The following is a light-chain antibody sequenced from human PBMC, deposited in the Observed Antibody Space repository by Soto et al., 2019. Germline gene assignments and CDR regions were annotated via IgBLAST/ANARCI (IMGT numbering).Light chain of an antibody. V-gene: IGKV3-15*01. CDR1: QSVRSN. CDR3: QQYTNYPWT. CDR2: GAS. Sequence: EIVMTQSPATLSVSPGERATLSCRASQSVRSNLAWYQQKPGQSPRLLIYGASTRATGIPARFSGSGSGTQFTLTISSLQPDDFATYYCQQYTNYPWTFGQGTKVDIK. J-gene: IGKJ1*01.